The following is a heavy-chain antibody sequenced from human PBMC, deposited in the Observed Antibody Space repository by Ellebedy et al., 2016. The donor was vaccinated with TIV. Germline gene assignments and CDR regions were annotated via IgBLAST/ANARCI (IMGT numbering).Heavy chain of an antibody. V-gene: IGHV3-30-3*01. J-gene: IGHJ4*02. CDR3: AREYYYDRSASPSFYFDY. CDR1: GFTFSSYV. D-gene: IGHD3-22*01. CDR2: ISHDGSNT. Sequence: GGSLRLSXAASGFTFSSYVIHWVRQAPGKGLGWVAVISHDGSNTYYTDSVKGRFTISRDDSKNTLYLQMNSLRVEDTVVYYCAREYYYDRSASPSFYFDYWGQGTLVTVSS.